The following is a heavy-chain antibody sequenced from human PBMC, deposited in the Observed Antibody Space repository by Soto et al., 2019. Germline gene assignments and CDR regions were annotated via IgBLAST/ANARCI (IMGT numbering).Heavy chain of an antibody. CDR1: GGTFSNSG. Sequence: SVKVSCKASGGTFSNSGISWVRQAPGQGLEWMGGIIPIFDTTNYAQNLQSRITIIADESTNTVYMELRNLRCPDPGAYYCARACIRGSVTMHENYFDSWGQGSLVAVSS. CDR2: IIPIFDTT. J-gene: IGHJ4*02. V-gene: IGHV1-69*13. CDR3: ARACIRGSVTMHENYFDS. D-gene: IGHD4-17*01.